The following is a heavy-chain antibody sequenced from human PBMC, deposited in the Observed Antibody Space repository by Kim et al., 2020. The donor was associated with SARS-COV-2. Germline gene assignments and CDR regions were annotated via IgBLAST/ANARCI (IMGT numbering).Heavy chain of an antibody. J-gene: IGHJ4*02. CDR2: T. CDR3: TLGYYDSIFDY. D-gene: IGHD3-22*01. V-gene: IGHV3-15*01. Sequence: TDYAEPVKGRFTISRDDSKSTLYLQMNSLKTEDTAVYYCTLGYYDSIFDYWGQGTLVTVSS.